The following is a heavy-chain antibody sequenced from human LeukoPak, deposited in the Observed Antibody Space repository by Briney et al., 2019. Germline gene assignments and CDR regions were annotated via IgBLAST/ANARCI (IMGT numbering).Heavy chain of an antibody. Sequence: PGGSLRLSCAASGFTFSSYSMNWVRQAPGKGLEWVSSISSSSSYIYYADSVKGRFTISRDNAKNTLYLQMNSLRAEDTAVYYCARTDYGDYVFAFDIWGQGTMVTVSS. J-gene: IGHJ3*02. CDR3: ARTDYGDYVFAFDI. CDR1: GFTFSSYS. CDR2: ISSSSSYI. D-gene: IGHD4-17*01. V-gene: IGHV3-21*01.